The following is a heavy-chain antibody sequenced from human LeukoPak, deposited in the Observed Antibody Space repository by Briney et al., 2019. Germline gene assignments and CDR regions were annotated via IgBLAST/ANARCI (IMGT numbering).Heavy chain of an antibody. CDR2: INHSGST. CDR1: GGSFSGYY. D-gene: IGHD2-15*01. Sequence: PSETLSLTCAVCGGSFSGYYWSWIRQPPGKGLEWIGEINHSGSTNYNPSLKSRVTISVDTSKNQFSLKLSSVTAADTAVYYCARRYCSGGSCYFDYWGQGTLVTVSS. CDR3: ARRYCSGGSCYFDY. V-gene: IGHV4-34*01. J-gene: IGHJ4*02.